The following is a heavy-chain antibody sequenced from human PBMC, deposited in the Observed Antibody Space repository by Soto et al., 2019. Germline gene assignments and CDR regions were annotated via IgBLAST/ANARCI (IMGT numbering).Heavy chain of an antibody. D-gene: IGHD3-22*01. CDR1: GGSINSGYYS. V-gene: IGHV4-30-4*08. J-gene: IGHJ4*02. CDR3: AREKSSGYYPDH. CDR2: IYYSGST. Sequence: SETLSLTCTVSGGSINSGYYSWTWIRQPPGKGLEWIGYIYYSGSTYYNPSLKSQVTISVDTSKNQFSLKLSSVTAADTAVYYCAREKSSGYYPDHWGQGTLVTVSS.